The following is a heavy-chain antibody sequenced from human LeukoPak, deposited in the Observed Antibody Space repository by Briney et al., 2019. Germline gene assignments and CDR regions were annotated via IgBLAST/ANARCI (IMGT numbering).Heavy chain of an antibody. D-gene: IGHD2-2*01. J-gene: IGHJ5*02. Sequence: SETLSLTCTVSGGSISSSSYYWGWIRQPPGKGLEWIGSIYYSGSTYYNPSLKSRVTISVDTSRNQFSLKLSSVTAADTAVYYCARHSPEVVPAAILHWFDPWGQGTLVTVSS. CDR1: GGSISSSSYY. CDR3: ARHSPEVVPAAILHWFDP. CDR2: IYYSGST. V-gene: IGHV4-39*01.